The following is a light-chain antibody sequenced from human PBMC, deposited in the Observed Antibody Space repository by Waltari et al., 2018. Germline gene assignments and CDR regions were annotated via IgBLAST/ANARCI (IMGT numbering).Light chain of an antibody. V-gene: IGLV3-1*01. Sequence: SYELTQPPSVSVSPGQTASITCSGDKVGDKYSCWYKQKPGQSPVLVIYQASKRPSGIHERFSGTNCGNTATLTISGTQAKDEADYYCQAWDSSTVVFGGGTKLTVL. CDR1: KVGDKY. CDR3: QAWDSSTVV. CDR2: QAS. J-gene: IGLJ2*01.